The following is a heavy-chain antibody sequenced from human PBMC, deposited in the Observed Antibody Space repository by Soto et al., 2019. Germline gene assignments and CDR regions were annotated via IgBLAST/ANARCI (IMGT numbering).Heavy chain of an antibody. V-gene: IGHV4-59*01. CDR2: IYYSGST. Sequence: PSETLSLTCTVSGGSISSYYWSCIRQPPGEGLEWIGYIYYSGSTNYNPSLKSRVTISVDTSKNQFSLKLSSVTAADTAVYYCARDLTMVRGVTTDAFDIWGQGTMVTVSS. CDR3: ARDLTMVRGVTTDAFDI. CDR1: GGSISSYY. J-gene: IGHJ3*02. D-gene: IGHD3-10*01.